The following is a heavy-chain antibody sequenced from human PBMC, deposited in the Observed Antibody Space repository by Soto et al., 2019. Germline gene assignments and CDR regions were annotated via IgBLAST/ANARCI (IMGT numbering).Heavy chain of an antibody. D-gene: IGHD6-19*01. CDR1: GFTFSSYS. V-gene: IGHV3-21*01. CDR3: GRDLWKDRAVAGDAFDI. J-gene: IGHJ3*02. Sequence: GGSLRLSCAASGFTFSSYSMNWVRQAPGKGLEWVSSISSSSSYIYYADSLKGRFTISRDNAKTSLYLQMNSLRAEDTAVYYCGRDLWKDRAVAGDAFDIWGQGTMVTVSS. CDR2: ISSSSSYI.